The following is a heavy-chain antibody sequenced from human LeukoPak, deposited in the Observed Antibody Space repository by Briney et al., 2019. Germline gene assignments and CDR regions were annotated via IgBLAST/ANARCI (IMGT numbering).Heavy chain of an antibody. CDR1: GFTFSSYA. V-gene: IGHV3-30*04. D-gene: IGHD6-19*01. J-gene: IGHJ4*02. CDR3: AKVPIIIAVAGTGTFDY. Sequence: GGSLRLSRAASGFTFSSYAMHWVRQAPGKGLEWVAVISYDGSNKYYADSVKGRFTISRDNSKNTLYLQMNSLRAEDTAVYYCAKVPIIIAVAGTGTFDYWGQGTLVTVSS. CDR2: ISYDGSNK.